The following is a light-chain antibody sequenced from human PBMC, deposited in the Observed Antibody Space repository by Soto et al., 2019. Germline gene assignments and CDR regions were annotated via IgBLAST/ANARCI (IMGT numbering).Light chain of an antibody. V-gene: IGKV1-5*01. CDR2: GAS. Sequence: DIQMTQSPSTLSASVGDRVTITCRASQSIRNWLAWYQDKPGKAPKLLIYGASSLESGVPSRFSGSGSGTEFPLPIGALQPDDFAIYYCQHYNAFPWPFGQGTKVKIK. J-gene: IGKJ1*01. CDR1: QSIRNW. CDR3: QHYNAFPWP.